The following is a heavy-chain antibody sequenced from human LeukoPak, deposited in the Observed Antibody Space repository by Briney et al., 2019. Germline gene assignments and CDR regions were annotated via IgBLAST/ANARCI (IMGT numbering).Heavy chain of an antibody. CDR1: GFTFDDYA. Sequence: PGGSLRLSCAASGFTFDDYAMHWVRQAPGKGLEWVSLISWEGGSTYYADSVKGRFIISRDNSKNSLFLQMSSLRPEDTALYYCAKDGVVAALGDNWFDPWGQGTLVTVSS. CDR2: ISWEGGST. D-gene: IGHD2-15*01. V-gene: IGHV3-43D*03. J-gene: IGHJ5*02. CDR3: AKDGVVAALGDNWFDP.